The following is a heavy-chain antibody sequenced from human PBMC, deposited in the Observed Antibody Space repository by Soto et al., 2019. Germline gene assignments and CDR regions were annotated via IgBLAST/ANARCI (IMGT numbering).Heavy chain of an antibody. V-gene: IGHV4-31*03. CDR3: ARDGSYGSVPGHFDL. CDR1: GGSISSGGYY. J-gene: IGHJ2*01. CDR2: IYYSGST. D-gene: IGHD3-10*01. Sequence: SETLSLTCTVSGGSISSGGYYWSWIRQHPGKGLEWIGYIYYSGSTYYNPSLKSRVTISVDTSKNQFSLKLSSVTAADTAVYYCARDGSYGSVPGHFDLWGRGTLVTVSS.